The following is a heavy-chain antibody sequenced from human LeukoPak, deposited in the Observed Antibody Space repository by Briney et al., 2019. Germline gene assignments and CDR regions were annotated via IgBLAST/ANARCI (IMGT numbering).Heavy chain of an antibody. J-gene: IGHJ6*03. V-gene: IGHV3-15*01. D-gene: IGHD5-24*01. CDR1: GFTFSNAW. CDR2: IKSKTDGGTT. CDR3: TTDRVEMATMDYYYYYYMDV. Sequence: PGGSLRLSCAASGFTFSNAWMSWVRQAPGKGLEWVGRIKSKTDGGTTDYAAPVKGRFTISRDDSKNTLYLQMNSLKTEDTAVYYCTTDRVEMATMDYYYYYYMDVWGKGTTVTVSS.